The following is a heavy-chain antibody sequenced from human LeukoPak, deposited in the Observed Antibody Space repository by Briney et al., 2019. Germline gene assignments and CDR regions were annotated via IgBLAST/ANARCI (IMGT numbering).Heavy chain of an antibody. J-gene: IGHJ4*02. CDR1: GSIFTSYW. V-gene: IGHV5-51*01. CDR3: ARIQIAAAGVDY. Sequence: GESLQISCKGSGSIFTSYWIGWGRQVPGKGLEWMGIIYPGDSDTRYSPSFQGQVTISADKSISTAYLQWSSLKASDTAMYYCARIQIAAAGVDYWGQGTLVTVSS. D-gene: IGHD6-13*01. CDR2: IYPGDSDT.